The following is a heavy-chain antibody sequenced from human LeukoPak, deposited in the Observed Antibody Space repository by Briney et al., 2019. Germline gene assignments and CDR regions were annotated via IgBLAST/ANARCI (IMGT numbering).Heavy chain of an antibody. Sequence: GGSLRLSCAASGFTFSSYNMNWVRQAPGKGLEWVSSISSSSSYIYYADSVKGRFTISRDNAKNSLYLQMNSLRAEDTAVYYCARYRKRELAPIDYWGQGTLVTVSS. CDR2: ISSSSSYI. V-gene: IGHV3-21*01. J-gene: IGHJ4*02. D-gene: IGHD1-7*01. CDR1: GFTFSSYN. CDR3: ARYRKRELAPIDY.